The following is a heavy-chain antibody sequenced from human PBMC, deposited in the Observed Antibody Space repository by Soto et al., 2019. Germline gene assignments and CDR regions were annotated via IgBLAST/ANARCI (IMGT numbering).Heavy chain of an antibody. Sequence: GASVKVSCKASGYTFTSYYMHWVRQAPGQGLEWMGIINPSGGSTSYAQKFQGRVTMTRDTSTSTVYMELSSLRSEDTAVYYCARGHGDYPPHYYYYYMDVWGKGTTVTVSS. D-gene: IGHD4-17*01. CDR2: INPSGGST. V-gene: IGHV1-46*03. CDR3: ARGHGDYPPHYYYYYMDV. J-gene: IGHJ6*03. CDR1: GYTFTSYY.